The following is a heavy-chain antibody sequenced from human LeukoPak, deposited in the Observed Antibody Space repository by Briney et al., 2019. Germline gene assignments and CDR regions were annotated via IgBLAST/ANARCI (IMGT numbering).Heavy chain of an antibody. CDR2: INPNSGGT. CDR1: GYTFTGYY. V-gene: IGHV1-2*06. CDR3: ARYIVGATHFDY. Sequence: ASVKVSCKASGYTFTGYYMHWVRQAPGQGLEWMGRINPNSGGTNYAQKFQGRVTMTRDTSISTAYMEPSRLRSDDTAVYYCARYIVGATHFDYWGQGTLVTVSS. J-gene: IGHJ4*02. D-gene: IGHD1-26*01.